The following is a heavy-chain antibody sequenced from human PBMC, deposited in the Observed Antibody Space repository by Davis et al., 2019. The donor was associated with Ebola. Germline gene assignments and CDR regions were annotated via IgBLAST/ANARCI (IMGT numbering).Heavy chain of an antibody. J-gene: IGHJ4*02. D-gene: IGHD1-26*01. CDR2: ISAYNGNT. V-gene: IGHV1-18*01. CDR3: ARDSLVGDTAY. Sequence: ASVKVSCKASGYTFTSYGISWVRQAPGQGLEWMGWISAYNGNTNYAQKLQGRVTMTTDTSTSTAYLELRSLRSDDTAGYYCARDSLVGDTAYWGQGTLVTVSS. CDR1: GYTFTSYG.